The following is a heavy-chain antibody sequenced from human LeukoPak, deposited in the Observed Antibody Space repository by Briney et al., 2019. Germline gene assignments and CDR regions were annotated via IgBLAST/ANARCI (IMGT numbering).Heavy chain of an antibody. CDR2: IIPIFGTA. V-gene: IGHV1-69*13. CDR1: GGTFSSYA. D-gene: IGHD5-18*01. J-gene: IGHJ6*03. CDR3: ARSLRYTAMVNHYYYYMDV. Sequence: SVKVSCKASGGTFSSYAISWVRQAPGQGLEWMGGIIPIFGTANYAQKFQGRVTITADESTSTAYMELSSLRSEDTAVYYCARSLRYTAMVNHYYYYMDVWGKGTTVTVSS.